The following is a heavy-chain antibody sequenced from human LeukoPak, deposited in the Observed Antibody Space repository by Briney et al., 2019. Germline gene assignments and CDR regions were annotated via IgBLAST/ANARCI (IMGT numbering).Heavy chain of an antibody. CDR1: GGSISSYY. Sequence: SETLSLTCTVSGGSISSYYWSWIRQPPGKGLEWIGYIYYSGSTNYNPSLKSRVTISVDTSKNQFSLKLSSVTAADTTVYYCARESEGFGYSSGWCFDYWGQGTLVTVSS. J-gene: IGHJ4*02. V-gene: IGHV4-59*01. CDR2: IYYSGST. CDR3: ARESEGFGYSSGWCFDY. D-gene: IGHD6-19*01.